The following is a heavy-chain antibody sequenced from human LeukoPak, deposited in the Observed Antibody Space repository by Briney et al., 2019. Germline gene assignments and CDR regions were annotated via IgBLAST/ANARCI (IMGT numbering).Heavy chain of an antibody. CDR3: ARDRRDGYNDY. V-gene: IGHV1-8*03. D-gene: IGHD5-24*01. CDR1: GGTFSSYT. J-gene: IGHJ4*02. Sequence: ASVKVSCKASGGTFSSYTISWVRQAPGQGLEWMGWMNPNSGNTGYAQKFQGRVTITRNTSTSTAYMELSSLRSEDTAVYYCARDRRDGYNDYWGQGTLVTVSS. CDR2: MNPNSGNT.